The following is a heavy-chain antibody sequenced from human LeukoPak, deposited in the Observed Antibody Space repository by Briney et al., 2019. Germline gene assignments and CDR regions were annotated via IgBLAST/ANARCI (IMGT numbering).Heavy chain of an antibody. V-gene: IGHV3-23*01. CDR2: IGGSGGST. CDR3: AKWGSDVGSYYDFWSGYNDAFDI. CDR1: GFTFSTYA. D-gene: IGHD3-3*01. J-gene: IGHJ3*02. Sequence: PGGSLRLSCVASGFTFSTYAMSWVHQAPGKGLEWVSAIGGSGGSTYYADSVKGRFTISRDNSKNTLYLRVNSLRAEDTAVYYCAKWGSDVGSYYDFWSGYNDAFDIWGQGTMVTVSS.